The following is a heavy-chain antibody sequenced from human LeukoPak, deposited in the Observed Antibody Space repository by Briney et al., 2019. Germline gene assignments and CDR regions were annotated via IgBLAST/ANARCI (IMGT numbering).Heavy chain of an antibody. CDR2: INPNSGGT. CDR1: GYTFTGYY. Sequence: GASVKVSCKASGYTFTGYYMHWVRQAPGQGLEWMGWINPNSGGTNYAQKFQGRVTMTRDTSISTAYMELSRLRSDDTAVYYCARDPEAARPYYYYYMDVWGKGTTVTVSS. CDR3: ARDPEAARPYYYYYMDV. V-gene: IGHV1-2*02. D-gene: IGHD6-6*01. J-gene: IGHJ6*03.